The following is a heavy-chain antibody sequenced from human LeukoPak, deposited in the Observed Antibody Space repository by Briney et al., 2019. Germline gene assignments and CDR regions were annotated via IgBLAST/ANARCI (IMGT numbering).Heavy chain of an antibody. V-gene: IGHV3-7*04. CDR1: GFTFSSYW. J-gene: IGHJ4*02. CDR3: ARGEYYYDGGY. D-gene: IGHD3-22*01. Sequence: GGSLRLSCAASGFTFSSYWMSWVRQAPGKGLEWVANIKQDGSEKYYVDSVKGRFTISRDNAENSLFLQMNSLRAEETAVYYCARGEYYYDGGYWGRGALVTVSS. CDR2: IKQDGSEK.